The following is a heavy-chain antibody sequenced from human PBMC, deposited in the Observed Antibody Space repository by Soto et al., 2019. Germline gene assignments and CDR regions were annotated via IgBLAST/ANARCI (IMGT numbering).Heavy chain of an antibody. V-gene: IGHV4-34*01. CDR3: ARRGYIGYYYYYGMDV. Sequence: SETLSLTCAVYGGSFRGYYWSWIRQPPGKGLEWIGEINHSGSTNYNPSLKSRVTISVDTSKNQFSLKLSSVTAADTAVYYCARRGYIGYYYYYGMDVWGQGTTVTVSS. CDR1: GGSFRGYY. CDR2: INHSGST. J-gene: IGHJ6*02. D-gene: IGHD5-18*01.